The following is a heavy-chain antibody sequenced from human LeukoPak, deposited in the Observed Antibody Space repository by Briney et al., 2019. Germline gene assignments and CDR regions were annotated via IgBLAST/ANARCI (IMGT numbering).Heavy chain of an antibody. Sequence: PGGSLRLSCAASGFTFSSYAMHWVRQAPGKALEYVSAISSNGGSTYYANSVKGRFTISRDNSKNTLYLQMGSLRAEDMAVYYCARDRSPGGADYAFDIWGQGTMVTVSS. CDR1: GFTFSSYA. V-gene: IGHV3-64*01. J-gene: IGHJ3*02. CDR3: ARDRSPGGADYAFDI. D-gene: IGHD3-10*01. CDR2: ISSNGGST.